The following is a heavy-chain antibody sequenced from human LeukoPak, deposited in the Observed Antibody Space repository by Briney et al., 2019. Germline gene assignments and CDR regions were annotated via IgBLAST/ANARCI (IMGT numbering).Heavy chain of an antibody. CDR3: ARAGVSGGMDV. CDR2: INHSGST. CDR1: GGSFCGYY. D-gene: IGHD2-8*01. Sequence: PSETLSLTCAVYGGSFCGYYWSWIRQPPGKGLEWIGEINHSGSTNYNPSLKSRVTISVDTSKNQFSLKLSSVTAADTAVYYCARAGVSGGMDVWGQGTTVTVSS. V-gene: IGHV4-34*01. J-gene: IGHJ6*02.